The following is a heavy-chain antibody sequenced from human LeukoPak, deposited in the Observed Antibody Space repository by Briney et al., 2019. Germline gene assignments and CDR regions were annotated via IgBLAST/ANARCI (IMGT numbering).Heavy chain of an antibody. CDR3: ARDFNYYGSGSPDY. J-gene: IGHJ4*02. V-gene: IGHV1-2*02. D-gene: IGHD3-10*01. CDR2: INPNSGGT. Sequence: ASVKVSCKASGYTFTGYYMHWVRQAPGQGLEWMGWINPNSGGTNYAQKFQGRVTMTRDTSISTAYMELSRLRSDDTAVYYCARDFNYYGSGSPDYWGQGTLVTVSS. CDR1: GYTFTGYY.